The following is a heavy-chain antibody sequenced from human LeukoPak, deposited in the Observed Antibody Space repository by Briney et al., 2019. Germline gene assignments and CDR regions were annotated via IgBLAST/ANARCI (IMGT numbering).Heavy chain of an antibody. CDR1: GFAFSSYG. CDR3: AKVVSGYHFDY. Sequence: GGSLRLSCAASGFAFSSYGMSWVRRAPGKGPEWVSGISGSGGNTYYADSVKGRFTISRDNSQNTLYLQMNTLRAEDTAVYYCAKVVSGYHFDYWGQGTLVTVSS. V-gene: IGHV3-23*01. J-gene: IGHJ4*02. D-gene: IGHD5-12*01. CDR2: ISGSGGNT.